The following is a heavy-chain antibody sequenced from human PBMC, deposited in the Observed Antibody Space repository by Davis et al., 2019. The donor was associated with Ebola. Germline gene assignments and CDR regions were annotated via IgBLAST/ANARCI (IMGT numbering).Heavy chain of an antibody. CDR3: ARAWFLEWGLDY. D-gene: IGHD3-3*01. V-gene: IGHV1-69*06. Sequence: SVKVSCKASGGTFSSYAFSWVRQAPGQGLEWMGGIIQIFGTANYAQKFQGRVTITADKSTSTAYMELSSLRSEDTAVYYCARAWFLEWGLDYWGQGTLVTVSS. CDR1: GGTFSSYA. J-gene: IGHJ4*02. CDR2: IIQIFGTA.